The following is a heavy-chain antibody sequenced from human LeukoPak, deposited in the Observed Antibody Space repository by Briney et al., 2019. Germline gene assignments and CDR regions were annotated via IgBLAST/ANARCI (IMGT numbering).Heavy chain of an antibody. J-gene: IGHJ3*02. V-gene: IGHV4-34*01. CDR2: INHSGST. CDR3: ARPCMGAFEI. Sequence: KPSETLSLTCAVYGGSFSGYYWSWIRQPPGKGLEWIGEINHSGSTNYNPSLKSRVTISVDTSKNQFSLKLSSVTAADTAVYYCARPCMGAFEIWAPGTMVTVSS. CDR1: GGSFSGYY.